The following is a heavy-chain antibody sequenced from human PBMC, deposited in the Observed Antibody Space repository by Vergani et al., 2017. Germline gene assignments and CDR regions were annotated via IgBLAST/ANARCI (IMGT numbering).Heavy chain of an antibody. CDR2: IYYSGST. Sequence: QVQLQESGPGLVKPSETLSLTCTVSGGSISSYYWSWIRQPPGKGLEWIGYIYYSGSTNYNPYLKSRVTISVDTSKNQFSLKLSSVTAADTAVYYCARATGTRGGDYWGQGTLVTVSS. V-gene: IGHV4-59*01. D-gene: IGHD1-1*01. CDR1: GGSISSYY. J-gene: IGHJ4*02. CDR3: ARATGTRGGDY.